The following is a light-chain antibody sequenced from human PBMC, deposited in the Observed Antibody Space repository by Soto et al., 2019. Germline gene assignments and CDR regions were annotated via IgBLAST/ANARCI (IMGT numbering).Light chain of an antibody. CDR2: EVS. Sequence: QSALTQPASVSGSPGQPITISCTGTSSDVGANNYVSWYQHHPDKAPKLLIYEVSNRPSGVSSRFSGSKSGNTASLTISGLQAEDEADYYCSSYINSITFVVFGGGTKVTVL. J-gene: IGLJ2*01. V-gene: IGLV2-14*01. CDR3: SSYINSITFVV. CDR1: SSDVGANNY.